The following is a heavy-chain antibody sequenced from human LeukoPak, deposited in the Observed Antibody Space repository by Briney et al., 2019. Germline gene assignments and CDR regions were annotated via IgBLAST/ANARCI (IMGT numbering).Heavy chain of an antibody. J-gene: IGHJ4*02. V-gene: IGHV4-39*07. CDR1: GGSISSSSYY. D-gene: IGHD1-20*01. CDR2: IYYSGST. Sequence: SGTLSLTCTVSGGSISSSSYYWGWIRQPPGKGLEWIGSIYYSGSTYYNPSLKSRVTISVDTSKNQFSLKLSSVTAADTAVYYCARGTRYNWNGRYYFDYWGQGTLVTVSS. CDR3: ARGTRYNWNGRYYFDY.